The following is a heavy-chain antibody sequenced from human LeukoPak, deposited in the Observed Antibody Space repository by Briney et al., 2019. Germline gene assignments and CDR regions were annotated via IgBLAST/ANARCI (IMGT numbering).Heavy chain of an antibody. D-gene: IGHD1-26*01. CDR1: GGSFSGYY. Sequence: SETLSLTCAVYGGSFSGYYWSWIRQPPGKGLEWIGEINHSGSTNYNPSLKSRVTISVDTSKNQFSLKLSSVTAADTAVYYCARDLVGATAFYYYYYMDVWGKGTTVTISS. V-gene: IGHV4-34*01. J-gene: IGHJ6*03. CDR3: ARDLVGATAFYYYYYMDV. CDR2: INHSGST.